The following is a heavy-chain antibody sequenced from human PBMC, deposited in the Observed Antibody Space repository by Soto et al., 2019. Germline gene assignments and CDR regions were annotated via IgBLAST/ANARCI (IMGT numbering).Heavy chain of an antibody. CDR2: INAYKGDT. D-gene: IGHD4-17*01. Sequence: ASVKVSCKASGFTFTSYGISWVRQAPGRGLEWMGWINAYKGDTNYAQKFQGRVTMTTDTSSTTAYMELRSLRSDDTAVYYCARDLHGDPYYWGQGTLVTVSS. CDR3: ARDLHGDPYY. J-gene: IGHJ4*02. CDR1: GFTFTSYG. V-gene: IGHV1-18*01.